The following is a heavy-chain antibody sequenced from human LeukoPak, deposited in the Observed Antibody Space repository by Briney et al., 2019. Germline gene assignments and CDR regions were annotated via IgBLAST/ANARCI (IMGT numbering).Heavy chain of an antibody. D-gene: IGHD6-6*01. Sequence: PGGSLELSCAASGFTFSGSAMHWVRQASGKGLEWVGRIRSKANSYATAYAASVKGRFTISRDDSKNTAYLQMNSLKTEDTAVYYCTRHGGSSRDCSSWWDYWGQGTLVTVSS. J-gene: IGHJ4*02. CDR2: IRSKANSYAT. CDR3: TRHGGSSRDCSSWWDY. CDR1: GFTFSGSA. V-gene: IGHV3-73*01.